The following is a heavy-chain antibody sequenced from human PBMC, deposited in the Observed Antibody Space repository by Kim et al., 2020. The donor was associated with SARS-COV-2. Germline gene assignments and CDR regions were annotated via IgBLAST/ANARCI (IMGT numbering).Heavy chain of an antibody. D-gene: IGHD5-12*01. Sequence: HAPSVRVQFTISRYNSKNTLLLQLSSLRAEDTAVYYCAKHLGATKQAFDFWGQGTLVTVSS. J-gene: IGHJ4*02. CDR3: AKHLGATKQAFDF. V-gene: IGHV3-23*01.